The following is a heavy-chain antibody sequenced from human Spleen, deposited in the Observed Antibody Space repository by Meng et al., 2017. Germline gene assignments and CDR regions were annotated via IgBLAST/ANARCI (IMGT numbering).Heavy chain of an antibody. CDR2: IYSGGST. J-gene: IGHJ4*02. CDR1: GFTVSSNY. D-gene: IGHD6-19*01. V-gene: IGHV3-53*01. Sequence: GESLKISCAASGFTVSSNYMSWVRQAPGKGLEWVSVIYSGGSTYYAASVKGRFTISRDNGKNSLYLQLNSLRAEDTAVYYCARDRSYSSGWYVARYWGQGTLVTVSS. CDR3: ARDRSYSSGWYVARY.